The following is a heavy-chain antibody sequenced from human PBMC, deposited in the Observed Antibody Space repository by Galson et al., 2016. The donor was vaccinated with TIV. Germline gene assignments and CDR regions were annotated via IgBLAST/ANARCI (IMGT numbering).Heavy chain of an antibody. V-gene: IGHV1-2*06. D-gene: IGHD3-9*01. CDR3: VRVKYGELSPFEA. J-gene: IGHJ5*02. CDR2: INPNNDDT. Sequence: SVKVSCKASGYTFTDYYMHWLRQAPGQGLEWLGRINPNNDDTDYAEKFQGRLTFTRDTSITTATMELSGLGSDDTAVYYCVRVKYGELSPFEAWGQGTLVTVS. CDR1: GYTFTDYY.